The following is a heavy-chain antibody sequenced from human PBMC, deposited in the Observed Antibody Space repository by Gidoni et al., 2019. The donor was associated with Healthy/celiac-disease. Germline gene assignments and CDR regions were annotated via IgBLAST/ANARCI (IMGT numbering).Heavy chain of an antibody. CDR1: GGTFSSYA. CDR2: IIPIFGTA. V-gene: IGHV1-69*01. Sequence: QVQLVQSGAEVKKPGSSVKVSCKASGGTFSSYAISWVRQAPGQGLEWMGGIIPIFGTANYAQKFQGRVTITADESTSTAYMELSSLRSEDTAVYYCAIRSMADYQLLPLGYYYGMDVWGQGTTVTVSS. CDR3: AIRSMADYQLLPLGYYYGMDV. J-gene: IGHJ6*02. D-gene: IGHD2-2*01.